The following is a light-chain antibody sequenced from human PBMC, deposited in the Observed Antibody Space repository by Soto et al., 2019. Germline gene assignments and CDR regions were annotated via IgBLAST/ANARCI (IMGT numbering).Light chain of an antibody. CDR1: QSVGTY. Sequence: DIVLTQSPATLSLSPGERATLSCRASQSVGTYFAWYQQKPGQAPRLLIYASSNMANGIPARFSGSGSGTDFTPTISSLEPGDFSVYFCQQRSDWPCFFGGGNKVEIK. J-gene: IGKJ4*01. CDR3: QQRSDWPCF. CDR2: ASS. V-gene: IGKV3-11*01.